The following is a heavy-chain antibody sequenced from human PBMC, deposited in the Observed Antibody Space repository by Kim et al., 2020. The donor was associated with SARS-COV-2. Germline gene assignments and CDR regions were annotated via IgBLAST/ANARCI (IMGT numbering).Heavy chain of an antibody. Sequence: SETLSLTCTVSGAAFDDYYWSWIRQPPGKGLEWIGYIHYIGKDNYNRSLKSRVTISLDGSKNQFSLKLNSVTAADSAVYYCARKRADSSGFIDSWGQGTL. D-gene: IGHD3-22*01. V-gene: IGHV4-59*01. J-gene: IGHJ4*02. CDR3: ARKRADSSGFIDS. CDR1: GAAFDDYY. CDR2: IHYIGKD.